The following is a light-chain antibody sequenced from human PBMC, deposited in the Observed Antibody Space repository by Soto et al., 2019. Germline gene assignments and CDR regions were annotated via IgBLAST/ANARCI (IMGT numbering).Light chain of an antibody. CDR3: QKYNSDPWT. V-gene: IGKV1-27*01. CDR2: AAY. Sequence: DIQMTPSPSSLSASVGDRVTITCRASQGISNYLAWYQQKPGKVPKLLIYAAYTLQSGVPSRFSGRGSGTDFTITISSLQPEDVATYYCQKYNSDPWTFGQGTKVEIK. CDR1: QGISNY. J-gene: IGKJ1*01.